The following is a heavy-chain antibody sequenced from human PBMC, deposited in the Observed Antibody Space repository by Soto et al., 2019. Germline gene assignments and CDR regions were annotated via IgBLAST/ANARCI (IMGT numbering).Heavy chain of an antibody. CDR1: GFTFSSYA. CDR2: ISGSGGST. V-gene: IGHV3-23*01. CDR3: AKGNVVVPAADAFDI. J-gene: IGHJ3*02. D-gene: IGHD2-2*01. Sequence: GESLKISCAASGFTFSSYAMSWVRQAPGKGLEWVSAISGSGGSTYYADSVKGRFTITRDNSKNTLYLQMNSLRAEDTAVYYCAKGNVVVPAADAFDIWGQGTMVTVSS.